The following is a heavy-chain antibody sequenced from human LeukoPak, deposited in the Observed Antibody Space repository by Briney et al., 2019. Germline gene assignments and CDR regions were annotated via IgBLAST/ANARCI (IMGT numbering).Heavy chain of an antibody. J-gene: IGHJ4*02. Sequence: SGTLSLTCAVSGASVSSNWWNWVRQPPGKGLEWIGEIHHSGSANYNPSLKSRVTISLDTFENQFSLRLSSVTAADTAVYYCVRDRGEWSYSHDYWGQGTLVTVSS. CDR2: IHHSGSA. CDR3: VRDRGEWSYSHDY. V-gene: IGHV4-4*02. D-gene: IGHD3-10*01. CDR1: GASVSSNW.